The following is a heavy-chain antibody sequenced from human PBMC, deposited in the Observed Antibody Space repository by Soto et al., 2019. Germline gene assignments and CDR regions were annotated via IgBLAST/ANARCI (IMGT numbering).Heavy chain of an antibody. CDR1: GGTFSSYT. Sequence: ASVKVSCKASGGTFSSYTISWVRQAPGQGLEWMGRIIPILGIANYAQKFQGRVTITADKSTSAAYMELSSLRSEDTAVYYCARDVYCGGDCYMIDYWGQGTLVTVSS. CDR2: IIPILGIA. CDR3: ARDVYCGGDCYMIDY. V-gene: IGHV1-69*04. J-gene: IGHJ4*02. D-gene: IGHD2-21*02.